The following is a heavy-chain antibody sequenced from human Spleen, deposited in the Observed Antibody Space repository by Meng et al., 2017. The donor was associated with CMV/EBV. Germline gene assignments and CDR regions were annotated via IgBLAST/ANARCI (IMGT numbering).Heavy chain of an antibody. D-gene: IGHD1-26*01. CDR1: GYTFTGYY. CDR3: ARAGVGAASAVGY. Sequence: ASVKVSCKASGYTFTGYYMHWLRQAPGQGLEWMGWVNPNSGGTNYAQNFQGRVTMTRDTSINTVYMELSSLRSDDTAVYYCARAGVGAASAVGYWGQGTLVTVSS. CDR2: VNPNSGGT. J-gene: IGHJ4*02. V-gene: IGHV1-2*02.